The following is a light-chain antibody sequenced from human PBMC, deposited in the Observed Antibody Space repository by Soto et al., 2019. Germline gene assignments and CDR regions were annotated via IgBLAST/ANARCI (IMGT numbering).Light chain of an antibody. CDR1: STTVGGNNY. CDR3: SSYTSSITHVV. CDR2: EVS. V-gene: IGLV2-14*01. J-gene: IGLJ2*01. Sequence: QSALTQPASVSGSPGQTITISCTGTSTTVGGNNYVSWYQQHPGKAPKLMIYEVSNRPSGVSNRFSGSKSGNTASLTISGLQAEDEADYYCSSYTSSITHVVFGGGTKVTVL.